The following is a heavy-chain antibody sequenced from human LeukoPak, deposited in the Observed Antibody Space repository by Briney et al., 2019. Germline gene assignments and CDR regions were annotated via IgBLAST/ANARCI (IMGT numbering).Heavy chain of an antibody. CDR2: MNPNSGNT. V-gene: IGHV1-8*01. Sequence: ASVKVSCKASGYTFTSYDINWVRQATGQGLEWMGWMNPNSGNTGYAQKFQGRVTMTRNTSISTAYMELSSLRSEDTAVYYCASNIAANYYDSSGYSDCWGQGTLVTVSS. D-gene: IGHD3-22*01. J-gene: IGHJ4*02. CDR3: ASNIAANYYDSSGYSDC. CDR1: GYTFTSYD.